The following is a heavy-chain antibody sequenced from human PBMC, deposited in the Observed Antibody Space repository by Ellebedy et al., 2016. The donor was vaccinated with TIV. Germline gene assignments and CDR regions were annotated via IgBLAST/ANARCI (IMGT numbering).Heavy chain of an antibody. CDR2: ISWRGHYI. CDR3: TKDLLRGIWGGSGRYY. Sequence: SLKISXAASGFTFDDYAMHWVRQAPGKGLEWVSGISWRGHYIGYADSVRGRFTISRGNAKNSLYLQMNSLRIEDTAVYYCTKDLLRGIWGGSGRYYWGQGTLVTVSS. D-gene: IGHD7-27*01. V-gene: IGHV3-9*01. J-gene: IGHJ4*02. CDR1: GFTFDDYA.